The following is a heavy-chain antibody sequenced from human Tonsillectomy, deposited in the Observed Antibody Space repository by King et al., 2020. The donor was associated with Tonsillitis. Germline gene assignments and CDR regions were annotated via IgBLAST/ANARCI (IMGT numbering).Heavy chain of an antibody. V-gene: IGHV1-46*03. CDR1: GYIFTNHY. CDR2: VNPSGGGT. CDR3: ARESLLARPPYYFDF. Sequence: QLVQSGAEVKKPGASVKVSCKASGYIFTNHYMHWVRLAPGQGLEWMGRVNPSGGGTSYAQKFQGRVTMTRDTSTSTVFMELSSLRSEDTSVYYCARESLLARPPYYFDFWGQGTLVTVSS. J-gene: IGHJ4*02. D-gene: IGHD5-12*01.